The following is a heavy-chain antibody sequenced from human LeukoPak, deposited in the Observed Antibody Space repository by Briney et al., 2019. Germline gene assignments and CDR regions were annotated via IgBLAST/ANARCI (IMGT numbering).Heavy chain of an antibody. D-gene: IGHD2-21*02. Sequence: ASVKVSCKASGYTFTSYGISWVRQAPGRGLEWMGWVSAYNGNTNYAQKLQGRVTMTTDTSTSTAYMELRSLRSDDTAVYYCARVAYCGGDCYSPYYFDYWGQGTLVTVSS. CDR2: VSAYNGNT. CDR1: GYTFTSYG. J-gene: IGHJ4*02. CDR3: ARVAYCGGDCYSPYYFDY. V-gene: IGHV1-18*01.